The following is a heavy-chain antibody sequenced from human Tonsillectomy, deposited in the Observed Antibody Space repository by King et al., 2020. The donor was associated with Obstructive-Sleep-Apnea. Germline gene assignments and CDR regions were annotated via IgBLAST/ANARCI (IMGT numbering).Heavy chain of an antibody. D-gene: IGHD1-1*01. CDR2: IDPYSGGT. Sequence: QLVQSGAEVKKPGASVKVSCKVSGYTFTGYYIHWVRQAPGQGLEWMGWIDPYSGGTDYAQNFQARVTMDTSISTAYMELSRLRSDDTAVYYCARNWNDVCDPWGQGTLVTVSS. J-gene: IGHJ5*02. CDR3: ARNWNDVCDP. CDR1: GYTFTGYY. V-gene: IGHV1-2*02.